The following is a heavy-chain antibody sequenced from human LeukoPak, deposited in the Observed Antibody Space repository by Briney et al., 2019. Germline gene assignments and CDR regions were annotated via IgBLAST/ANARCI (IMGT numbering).Heavy chain of an antibody. V-gene: IGHV4-59*01. D-gene: IGHD1-26*01. CDR3: ARAGRADGAFDI. Sequence: SETLSLTCTVSGGSISSYYWSWLRQPPGKGLEWIGYIYYSGSTNCNPSLKSRVTISVDTSKNQFSLKLSSVTAADTAVYYCARAGRADGAFDIWGQGTMVTVSS. CDR2: IYYSGST. CDR1: GGSISSYY. J-gene: IGHJ3*02.